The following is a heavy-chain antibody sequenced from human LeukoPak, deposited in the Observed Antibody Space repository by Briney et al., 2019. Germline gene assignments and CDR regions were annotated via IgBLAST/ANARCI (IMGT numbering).Heavy chain of an antibody. V-gene: IGHV3-48*03. J-gene: IGHJ4*02. CDR3: ASAMRYCSGGSCYGYDY. CDR1: GFTFSK. Sequence: GGSLRLSCAASGFTFSKMNWVRQAPGKGLEWVSYISSSGSTIYYADSVKGRFTISRDNAKNSLYLQMNSLRAEDTAVYYCASAMRYCSGGSCYGYDYWGQGTLVTVSS. CDR2: ISSSGSTI. D-gene: IGHD2-15*01.